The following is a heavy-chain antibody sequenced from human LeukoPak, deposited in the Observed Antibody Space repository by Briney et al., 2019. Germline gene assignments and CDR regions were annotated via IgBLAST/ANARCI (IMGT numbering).Heavy chain of an antibody. CDR3: ARERYCSSTSCYTLDY. CDR2: IKQDGSEK. J-gene: IGHJ4*02. V-gene: IGHV3-7*01. CDR1: GFTFSSYA. D-gene: IGHD2-2*02. Sequence: GGSLRLSCAASGFTFSSYAMSWVRQAPGKGLEWVASIKQDGSEKYYVDSVKGRFTISRDNAKNSLYLQMNSLRAEDTAVYYCARERYCSSTSCYTLDYWGQGTLVTVSS.